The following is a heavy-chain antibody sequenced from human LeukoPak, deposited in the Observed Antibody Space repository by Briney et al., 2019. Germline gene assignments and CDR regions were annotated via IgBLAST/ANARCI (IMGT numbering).Heavy chain of an antibody. CDR1: GGSISSSSYY. CDR3: ARHLSPIVLRYFDWLPRAPLGYYFDY. V-gene: IGHV4-39*01. J-gene: IGHJ4*02. Sequence: PSETLSLTCTVSGGSISSSSYYWGWIRQPPGKGLEWIVSIYYSGSTYYNPSLKSRVTISVDTSKNQFSLKLSSVTAADTAVYYCARHLSPIVLRYFDWLPRAPLGYYFDYWGQGTLVTVSS. D-gene: IGHD3-9*01. CDR2: IYYSGST.